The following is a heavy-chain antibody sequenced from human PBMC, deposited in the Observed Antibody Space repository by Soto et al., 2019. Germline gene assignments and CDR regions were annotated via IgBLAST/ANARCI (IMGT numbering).Heavy chain of an antibody. D-gene: IGHD5-18*01. CDR3: ARGPELWLPPAPGLDGYYGMDV. V-gene: IGHV4-34*01. Sequence: SETLSLTCAVYGGSFSGYYWSWIRQPPGKGLEWIGEINHSGSTNYNPSLKSRVTISVDTSKNQFSLKLSSVTAADTAVYYCARGPELWLPPAPGLDGYYGMDVWGQGTTVTVSS. J-gene: IGHJ6*02. CDR2: INHSGST. CDR1: GGSFSGYY.